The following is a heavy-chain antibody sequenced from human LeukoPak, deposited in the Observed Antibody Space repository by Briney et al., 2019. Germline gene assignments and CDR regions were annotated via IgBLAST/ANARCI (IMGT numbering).Heavy chain of an antibody. CDR3: ARRRAGSDYNDY. Sequence: SETLSLTCNVSGGSITSGGHYWDWIRQPPGKGLEWIGTIYYSGSTYYNPSLKSRVTTSIDTSKNQFSLKLTSVTAADTAVYFCARRRAGSDYNDYWGQGTLVTVSS. CDR2: IYYSGST. V-gene: IGHV4-39*01. J-gene: IGHJ4*02. CDR1: GGSITSGGHY. D-gene: IGHD4-11*01.